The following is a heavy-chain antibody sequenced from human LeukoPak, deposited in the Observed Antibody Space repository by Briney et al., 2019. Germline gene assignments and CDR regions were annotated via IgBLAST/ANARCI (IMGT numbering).Heavy chain of an antibody. J-gene: IGHJ4*02. CDR2: INPNSGGT. CDR3: ARAKGVGATFEY. D-gene: IGHD1-26*01. V-gene: IGHV1-2*02. Sequence: ASVKVSCKASGYTFTGYYMHWVRQAPGQGLEWMGWINPNSGGTNYAQKFQGRVTMTRDTSISTAYMELSRLRSDDTAVYYCARAKGVGATFEYWGQGTLVTVSS. CDR1: GYTFTGYY.